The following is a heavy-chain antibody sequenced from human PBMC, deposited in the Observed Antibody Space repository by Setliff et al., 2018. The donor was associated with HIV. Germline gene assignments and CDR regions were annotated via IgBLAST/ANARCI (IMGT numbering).Heavy chain of an antibody. J-gene: IGHJ4*02. CDR3: ARAGGAHAAAGTADY. CDR1: GGSFSSYY. D-gene: IGHD6-13*01. V-gene: IGHV4-59*12. CDR2: IYYSGST. Sequence: PSETLSLTCAVDGGSFSSYYWSWIRQPPGKGLEWIGYIYYSGSTNYNPSLKSRVTISVDTSKNQFSLKLSSVTAADTAVYYCARAGGAHAAAGTADYWGQGTLVTVSS.